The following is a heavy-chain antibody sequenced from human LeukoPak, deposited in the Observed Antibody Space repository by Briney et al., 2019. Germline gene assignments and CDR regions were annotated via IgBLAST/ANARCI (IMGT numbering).Heavy chain of an antibody. Sequence: ASVKVSCKASGYTFTSYDINWVRQATGQGLEWMGWINPNSDGTNYAQKFRGRVTVTRDTSIATAYMELSSLTSDDTAVYYCARGPAAANNWFDPWGRGTLVTVSS. D-gene: IGHD6-13*01. CDR1: GYTFTSYD. CDR2: INPNSDGT. V-gene: IGHV1-2*02. J-gene: IGHJ5*02. CDR3: ARGPAAANNWFDP.